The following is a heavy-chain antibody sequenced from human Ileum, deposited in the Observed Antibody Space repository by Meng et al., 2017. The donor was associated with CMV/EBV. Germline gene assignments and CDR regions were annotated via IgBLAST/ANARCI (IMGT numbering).Heavy chain of an antibody. CDR2: LYSSGTT. CDR3: ARVAIAVVPAALHWTYYFDQ. J-gene: IGHJ4*02. CDR1: GGSISSSSFY. Sequence: GSLRLSCTVSGGSISSSSFYWGWIRQPPGKALKWVGTLYSSGTTYYNPSLKSRVTISVDTSKNQFSLRLSSVTAADTAVYYCARVAIAVVPAALHWTYYFDQWGQGTLVTVSS. D-gene: IGHD2-2*01. V-gene: IGHV4-39*07.